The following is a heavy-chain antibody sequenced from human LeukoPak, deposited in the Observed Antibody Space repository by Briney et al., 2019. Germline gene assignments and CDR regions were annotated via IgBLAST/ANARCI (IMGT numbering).Heavy chain of an antibody. D-gene: IGHD3-22*01. J-gene: IGHJ4*02. Sequence: GGSLRLSCAASGFTFSSYEMNWVRQAPGKGLKGVSYISSSGSTIYYADSVKGRFTISRDNAKNSLYLQMNSLRAEDTAVYYCARDGSLYDSSGYFPFDYWGQGTLVTVSS. V-gene: IGHV3-48*03. CDR2: ISSSGSTI. CDR3: ARDGSLYDSSGYFPFDY. CDR1: GFTFSSYE.